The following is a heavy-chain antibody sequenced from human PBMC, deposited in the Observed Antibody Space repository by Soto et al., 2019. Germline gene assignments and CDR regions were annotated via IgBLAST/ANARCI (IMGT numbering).Heavy chain of an antibody. J-gene: IGHJ3*02. CDR2: MSHSGGT. D-gene: IGHD1-1*01. V-gene: IGHV4-34*01. CDR1: GGFVSSGSYY. CDR3: ARVERGTATTVVDAFDI. Sequence: QVQLQQWGAGLLKPSETLSLTCAVYGGFVSSGSYYWSWIRQPPGKGLEWIGEMSHSGGTHFNPSRKSQVTISVDAFKNHFALKMTSVTAAGTALYYCARVERGTATTVVDAFDIWGPGTMVTVSS.